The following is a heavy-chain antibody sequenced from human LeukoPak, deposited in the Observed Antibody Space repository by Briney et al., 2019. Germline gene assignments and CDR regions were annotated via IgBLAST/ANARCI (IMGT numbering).Heavy chain of an antibody. Sequence: GGSLRLSCAASGFTFSRSWMGWVRQTPGKGLEWVANIKTDGSSIYYLDPVRGRFTISRDNSKDSLYLQMNSLRAEDMAVYYCARHGDFCFDYWGQGILVTVSA. CDR3: ARHGDFCFDY. CDR1: GFTFSRSW. CDR2: IKTDGSSI. J-gene: IGHJ4*02. V-gene: IGHV3-7*01. D-gene: IGHD3-10*01.